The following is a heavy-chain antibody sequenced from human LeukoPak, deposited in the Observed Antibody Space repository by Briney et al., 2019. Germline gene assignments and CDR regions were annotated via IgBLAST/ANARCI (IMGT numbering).Heavy chain of an antibody. CDR3: ARGRSSGWYFDY. Sequence: SQTLSFTCAISGDSVSSNSAAWTWIRQSPSRGLEWLGRTYYRSKWYNDYAVSVKSRITINADTSKNQFSPQLNPVTPEDTAMYYCARGRSSGWYFDYWGQGTLVTVSS. J-gene: IGHJ4*02. CDR2: TYYRSKWYN. V-gene: IGHV6-1*01. CDR1: GDSVSSNSAA. D-gene: IGHD6-19*01.